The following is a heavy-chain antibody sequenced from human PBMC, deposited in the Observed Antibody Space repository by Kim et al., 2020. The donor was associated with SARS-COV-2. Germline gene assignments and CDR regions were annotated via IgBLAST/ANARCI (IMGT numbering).Heavy chain of an antibody. Sequence: YSPSFKGQVTISADTSISTAYRKWSSLKASDTAIYYCAITRGYSYGFLDYWGQGTLVTVSS. V-gene: IGHV5-51*01. J-gene: IGHJ4*02. D-gene: IGHD5-18*01. CDR3: AITRGYSYGFLDY.